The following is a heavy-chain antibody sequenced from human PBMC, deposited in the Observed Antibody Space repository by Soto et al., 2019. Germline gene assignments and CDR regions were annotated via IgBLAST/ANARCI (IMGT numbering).Heavy chain of an antibody. D-gene: IGHD3-9*01. CDR3: ARDRYYDILTGARYGMDV. CDR2: IYPGDSDT. J-gene: IGHJ6*02. CDR1: GYSFIDYW. Sequence: PGESLKISCKGSGYSFIDYWIGWVRQVPGKGLEWMGVIYPGDSDTRYSPSFQGHVTISADKSISTAYLQWSTLRAEDTAVYYCARDRYYDILTGARYGMDVWGQGTTVTVSS. V-gene: IGHV5-51*01.